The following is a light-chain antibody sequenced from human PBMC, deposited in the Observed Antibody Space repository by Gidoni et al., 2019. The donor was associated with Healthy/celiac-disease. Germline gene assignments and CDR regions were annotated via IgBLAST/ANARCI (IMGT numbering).Light chain of an antibody. J-gene: IGKJ1*01. Sequence: EIVLTQSPGTLSLSPGERATLSCRASQSVSSSYLAWYQQKPGQAPRLIIYGASSRATGISDRFSGSGSGKDFTLTISRLEPEDFAVYYCQQYGSSPRTFGQGTKVEIK. CDR2: GAS. CDR3: QQYGSSPRT. CDR1: QSVSSSY. V-gene: IGKV3-20*01.